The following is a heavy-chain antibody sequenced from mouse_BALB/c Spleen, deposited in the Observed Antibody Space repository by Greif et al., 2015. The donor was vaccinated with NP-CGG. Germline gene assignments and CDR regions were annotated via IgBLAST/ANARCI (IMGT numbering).Heavy chain of an antibody. Sequence: EVKLMESGGGLVQPGGSMKLSCVASGFTFSNYWVNWVRQSPEKGLEWVAEIRLKSNNYATHYAESVKGRFTISRDDSKSSVYLQMNNLRAEDTGIYYCTTGFAYWGQGTLVTVSA. V-gene: IGHV6-6*02. J-gene: IGHJ3*01. CDR1: GFTFSNYW. CDR3: TTGFAY. CDR2: IRLKSNNYAT.